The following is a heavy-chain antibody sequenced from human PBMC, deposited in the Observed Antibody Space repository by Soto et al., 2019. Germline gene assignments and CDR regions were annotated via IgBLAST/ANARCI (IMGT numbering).Heavy chain of an antibody. Sequence: SVKVSCKASGGTFSSYAISWVRQAPGQGLEWMGGIIPIFGTANYAQKFQGRVTITADESTSTAYMELSSLRSEDTAVYYCASEGGPYYYDSRDFDYCGHGTLVTVSP. CDR1: GGTFSSYA. CDR2: IIPIFGTA. J-gene: IGHJ4*01. D-gene: IGHD3-22*01. CDR3: ASEGGPYYYDSRDFDY. V-gene: IGHV1-69*13.